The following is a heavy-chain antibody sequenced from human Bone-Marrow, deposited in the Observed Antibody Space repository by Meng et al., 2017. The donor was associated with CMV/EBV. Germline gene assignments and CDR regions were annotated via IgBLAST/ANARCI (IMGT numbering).Heavy chain of an antibody. Sequence: GGSLRLSCAASGFTFSNYGMHWVRQAPGKGLEWVAFIRYDGGIKYYADSVKGRFTISRDNSKNTLFLQMDSLRPEDTAVYYCAKDVDPMILVAMVYFDCWGQGTLVTASS. V-gene: IGHV3-30*02. J-gene: IGHJ4*02. CDR3: AKDVDPMILVAMVYFDC. D-gene: IGHD3-22*01. CDR2: IRYDGGIK. CDR1: GFTFSNYG.